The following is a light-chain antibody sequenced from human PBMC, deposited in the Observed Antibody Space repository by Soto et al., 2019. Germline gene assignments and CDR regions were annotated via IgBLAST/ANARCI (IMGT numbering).Light chain of an antibody. Sequence: DIQMTQSPSSLSASVGDRVTITCRASQSISSYLNWYQQKPGKAPKLLIYAASNLQSGVPSRFSGSKSGTDFTLTISSLQPEDFATYYCQQRYSRPYTFGPGTKVDIK. CDR3: QQRYSRPYT. CDR1: QSISSY. V-gene: IGKV1-39*01. J-gene: IGKJ3*01. CDR2: AAS.